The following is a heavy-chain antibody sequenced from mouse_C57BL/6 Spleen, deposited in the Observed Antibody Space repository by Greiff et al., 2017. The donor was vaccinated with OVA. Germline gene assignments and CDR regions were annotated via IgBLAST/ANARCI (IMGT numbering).Heavy chain of an antibody. D-gene: IGHD4-1*01. CDR3: ANWDEGYFDV. CDR1: GYAFSSSW. Sequence: QVQLQQSGPELVKPGASVKISCKASGYAFSSSWMNWVKQRPGKGLEWIGRIYPGDGDTNYNGKFKGKATLTADKSSSTAYMQLSSLTSEDSAVYFCANWDEGYFDVWGTGTTVTVSS. V-gene: IGHV1-82*01. CDR2: IYPGDGDT. J-gene: IGHJ1*03.